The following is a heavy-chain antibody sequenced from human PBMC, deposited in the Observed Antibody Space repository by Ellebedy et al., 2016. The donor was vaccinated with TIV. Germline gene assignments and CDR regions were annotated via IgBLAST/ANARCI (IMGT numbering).Heavy chain of an antibody. Sequence: PGGSLRLSCAASGFTFSSYAMSWVRQAPGKGLEWVSVISGSGDTPFYANSVKGRFTISRDNSKNTLFLQMNSLRADDTAVYFCAKPPAGMQLYSGHDSWGQGTLVTVSS. V-gene: IGHV3-23*01. CDR2: ISGSGDTP. J-gene: IGHJ4*02. D-gene: IGHD2-15*01. CDR1: GFTFSSYA. CDR3: AKPPAGMQLYSGHDS.